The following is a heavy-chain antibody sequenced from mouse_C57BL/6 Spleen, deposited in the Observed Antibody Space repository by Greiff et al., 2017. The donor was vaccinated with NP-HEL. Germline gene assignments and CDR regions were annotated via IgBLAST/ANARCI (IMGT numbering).Heavy chain of an antibody. V-gene: IGHV1-69*01. D-gene: IGHD2-1*01. CDR1: GYTFTSYW. J-gene: IGHJ1*03. Sequence: QVQLQQPGAELVMPGASVKLSCKASGYTFTSYWMHWVKQRPGQGLEWIGEIDPSDSYTNSNQKFKGKSTLTVVKSSSTAYMQLSSLTSEDTAGYYCAREGVYYGLWYFDVWGTGTTVTVSS. CDR2: IDPSDSYT. CDR3: AREGVYYGLWYFDV.